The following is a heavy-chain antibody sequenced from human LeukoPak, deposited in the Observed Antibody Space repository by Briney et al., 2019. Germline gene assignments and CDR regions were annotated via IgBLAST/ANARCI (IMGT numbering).Heavy chain of an antibody. CDR1: GGSISSRHYY. CDR2: IYYSGST. J-gene: IGHJ4*02. D-gene: IGHD6-6*01. CDR3: ARRVAAHTDYFDY. Sequence: SETLSLTCTVSGGSISSRHYYWGWIRQPPGKGLELIGGIYYSGSTYYNPSLKSRVTISVDTSKNQFSLKLISVTAADTAVYYCARRVAAHTDYFDYWGQGTLVTVSS. V-gene: IGHV4-39*01.